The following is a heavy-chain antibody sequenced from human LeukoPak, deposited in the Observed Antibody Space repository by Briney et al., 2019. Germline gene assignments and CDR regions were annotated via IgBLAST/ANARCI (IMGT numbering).Heavy chain of an antibody. J-gene: IGHJ4*02. D-gene: IGHD3-16*02. CDR2: IGGAGGLK. CDR1: GFSFSSYA. V-gene: IGHV3-23*01. Sequence: GGSLRLSCAASGFSFSSYAMSWVRQAPGKGLEWVSTIGGAGGLKYHADSVKGRFTISRDNSKNTLFLQMNSLRAEDTAVYYCAKDALISFRGAWSQSDYWGQGTLVTVSS. CDR3: AKDALISFRGAWSQSDY.